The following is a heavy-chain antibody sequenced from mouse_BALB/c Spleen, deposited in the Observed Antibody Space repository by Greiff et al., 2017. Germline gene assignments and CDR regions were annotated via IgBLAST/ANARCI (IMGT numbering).Heavy chain of an antibody. CDR2: IWAGGST. CDR3: ARDIYDGYYDAMDY. CDR1: GFSLTSYG. V-gene: IGHV2-9*02. J-gene: IGHJ4*01. D-gene: IGHD2-3*01. Sequence: VKLMESGPGLVAPSQSLSITCTVSGFSLTSYGVHWVRQPPGKGLEWLGVIWAGGSTNYNSALMSRLSISKDNSKSQVFLKMNSLQTDDTAMYYCARDIYDGYYDAMDYWGQGTSVTVSS.